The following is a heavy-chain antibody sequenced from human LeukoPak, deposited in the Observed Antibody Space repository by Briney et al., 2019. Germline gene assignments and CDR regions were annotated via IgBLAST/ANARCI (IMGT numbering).Heavy chain of an antibody. J-gene: IGHJ6*01. CDR2: TWYDGRNN. V-gene: IGHV3-33*01. CDR3: AREVAPLYFHYGMDD. Sequence: GGSLRLSCAASGFTFSSYGMHWVRQAPGKGLEWVAVTWYDGRNNYYAASVKGRFTISRDDSKTTVYLLMNSLRAEDTAVYYCAREVAPLYFHYGMDDWGEGTTVTVSS. D-gene: IGHD2-21*01. CDR1: GFTFSSYG.